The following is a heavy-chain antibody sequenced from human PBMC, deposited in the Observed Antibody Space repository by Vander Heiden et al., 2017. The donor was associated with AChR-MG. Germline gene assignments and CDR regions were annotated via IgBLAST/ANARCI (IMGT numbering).Heavy chain of an antibody. Sequence: QVQLMESGGGVVQPGRSLRLSCAVSGFAFNSYGMNWVRQAPGKGLEWVAITSFDGNNEYYADSVKGRFTISRDNSKDTLYLQMNSLRPDDTAMYYCAKVTGYGDYGPFDFWGQGALVTVSS. CDR3: AKVTGYGDYGPFDF. D-gene: IGHD4-17*01. CDR2: TSFDGNNE. CDR1: GFAFNSYG. V-gene: IGHV3-30*18. J-gene: IGHJ4*02.